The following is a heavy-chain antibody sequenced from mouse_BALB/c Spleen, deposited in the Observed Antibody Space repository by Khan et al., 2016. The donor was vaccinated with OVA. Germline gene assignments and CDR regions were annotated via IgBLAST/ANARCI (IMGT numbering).Heavy chain of an antibody. Sequence: VELVESGAELVRPGTSVKVSCKASGYAFTDYLIEWLKQRPGQGLEWIGVINPGSGGANYNEKFKDKATLTADKSSNTAYMQLTSLTSDDSAVYFCSRSGYGFGAYWGPGTLVTVSA. D-gene: IGHD3-2*02. CDR1: GYAFTDYL. CDR3: SRSGYGFGAY. J-gene: IGHJ3*01. V-gene: IGHV1-54*01. CDR2: INPGSGGA.